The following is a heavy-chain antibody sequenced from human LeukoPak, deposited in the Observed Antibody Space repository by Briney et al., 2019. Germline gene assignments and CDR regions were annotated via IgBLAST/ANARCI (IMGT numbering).Heavy chain of an antibody. V-gene: IGHV3-15*01. Sequence: GGSLRLSCAASGFTFTKHAMHWVRQAPGKGLEWVARISASGSTNYAAPVNARFTASRDDSKTTVYLQMNSLTTEDTAVYYCTTAPTRGWLPYFDNWGQGTVVTVSS. J-gene: IGHJ4*02. CDR3: TTAPTRGWLPYFDN. CDR2: ISASGST. D-gene: IGHD5-24*01. CDR1: GFTFTKHA.